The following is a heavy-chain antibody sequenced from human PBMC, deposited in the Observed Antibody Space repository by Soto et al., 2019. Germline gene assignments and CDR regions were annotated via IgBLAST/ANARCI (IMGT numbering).Heavy chain of an antibody. D-gene: IGHD3-3*01. CDR2: TSGNGGDT. Sequence: QLFESGGGLVQPGGTLRLSCVASGFDYGRFAMTWVRQARGKGLEWVSGTSGNGGDTYYVDSVRGRFTIPRDNPKNTLYLQMNSLSVEDTAVYYCAKIYDFWSRHHDSFDVWGQGTAVTVSS. CDR3: AKIYDFWSRHHDSFDV. CDR1: GFDYGRFA. J-gene: IGHJ3*01. V-gene: IGHV3-23*01.